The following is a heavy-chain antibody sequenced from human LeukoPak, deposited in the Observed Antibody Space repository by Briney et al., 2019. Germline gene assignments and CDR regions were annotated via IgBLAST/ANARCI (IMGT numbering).Heavy chain of an antibody. D-gene: IGHD2-8*01. CDR2: IIPIFGTA. CDR3: AREVGYCTNGVCYSYFDY. Sequence: ASVKVSYKASGGTFSSYAISWVRQAPGQGLEWMGGIIPIFGTANYAQKFQGRVTITGDESTSTAYMELSSLRSDDTAVYYCAREVGYCTNGVCYSYFDYWGQGTLVTVSS. J-gene: IGHJ4*02. CDR1: GGTFSSYA. V-gene: IGHV1-69*13.